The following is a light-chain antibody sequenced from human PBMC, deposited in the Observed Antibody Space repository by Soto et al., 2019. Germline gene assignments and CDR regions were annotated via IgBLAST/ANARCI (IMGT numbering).Light chain of an antibody. J-gene: IGLJ2*01. V-gene: IGLV1-44*01. CDR3: VAWDDSLNGVV. CDR2: MNN. Sequence: QLVLTQPPSLSGTPGQTVTISCIGSRSNIGSAIVHWYQQIPGTAPKHLIYMNNQRPSGVPDRFSGSKSGTSASLVITGLRPEDEADYYCVAWDDSLNGVVFGGGTKLTVL. CDR1: RSNIGSAI.